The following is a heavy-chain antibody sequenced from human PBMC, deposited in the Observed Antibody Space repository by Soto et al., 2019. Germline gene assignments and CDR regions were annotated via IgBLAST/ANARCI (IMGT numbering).Heavy chain of an antibody. D-gene: IGHD4-17*01. CDR2: IKSKTDGGTT. J-gene: IGHJ4*02. Sequence: EVQLVESGGGLVEPGGSLRLSCATSGFTFNNAWMNWVRQAPGKGLEWVGRIKSKTDGGTTDYAAPVKGRFTISRDDSXXTLYLQMNSLKTEDTAVYYCTTDTNDYGGKKSFGYWGQGTLVTVSS. V-gene: IGHV3-15*01. CDR1: GFTFNNAW. CDR3: TTDTNDYGGKKSFGY.